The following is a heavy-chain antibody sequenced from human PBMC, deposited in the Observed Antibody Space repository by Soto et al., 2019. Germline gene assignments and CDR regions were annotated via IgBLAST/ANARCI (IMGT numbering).Heavy chain of an antibody. D-gene: IGHD2-15*01. Sequence: SETLSLTCTVSGDSISNYYWSWIRQPPGKGLEWIGYISNSGTTNYNPSLKSRATISADTSKNHFSLKLISVTAADTAVYYCARDHKYCSGDSCYLFAYWGQGTLVTVSS. CDR3: ARDHKYCSGDSCYLFAY. CDR2: ISNSGTT. CDR1: GDSISNYY. V-gene: IGHV4-59*01. J-gene: IGHJ4*02.